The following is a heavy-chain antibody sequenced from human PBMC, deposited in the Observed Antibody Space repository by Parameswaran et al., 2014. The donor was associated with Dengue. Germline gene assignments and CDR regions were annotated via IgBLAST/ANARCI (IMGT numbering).Heavy chain of an antibody. CDR2: ISAYNGNT. V-gene: IGHV1-18*01. CDR3: ARDSRSDIVVVKAGMDV. Sequence: WVRQAPGQGLEWMGWISAYNGNTNYAQKLQGRVTMTTDTSTSTAYMELRSLRSDDTAVYYCARDSRSDIVVVKAGMDVWGQGTTVTVSS. J-gene: IGHJ6*02. D-gene: IGHD2-21*01.